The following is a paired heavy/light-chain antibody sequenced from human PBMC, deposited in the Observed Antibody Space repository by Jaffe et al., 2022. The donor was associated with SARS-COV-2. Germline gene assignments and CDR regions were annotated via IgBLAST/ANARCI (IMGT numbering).Light chain of an antibody. V-gene: IGKV3-20*01. Sequence: EIVLTQSPGTLSLSPGDRATLSCRASQSISSSYLAWYQQKPGQAPRLLIYSASSRATGIPDRFSGSGSGTDFTLTISRLEPEDFAVYYCQQYVRSRGYAFGQGTKLEIK. CDR1: QSISSSY. CDR2: SAS. J-gene: IGKJ2*01. CDR3: QQYVRSRGYA.
Heavy chain of an antibody. CDR3: ARDYGWYMDV. V-gene: IGHV3-48*01. J-gene: IGHJ6*03. CDR1: EFTFRTSN. CDR2: ITSSSGSI. D-gene: IGHD3-16*01. Sequence: EVQLVESGGGLVQPGGSLRLSCAASEFTFRTSNMNWVRQAPGKGLEWVSFITSSSGSIFYADSVKGRFTISRDNVKNSLYLQMNSLRAEDTAAYYCARDYGWYMDVWGKGTTVTVSS.